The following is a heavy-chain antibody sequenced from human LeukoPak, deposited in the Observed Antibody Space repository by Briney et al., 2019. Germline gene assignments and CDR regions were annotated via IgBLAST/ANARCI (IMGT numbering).Heavy chain of an antibody. J-gene: IGHJ4*02. Sequence: PSETLSLTCTVSGGSISSYYWSWIRQPPGKGLEWIGYIYYSGCTNYNPSLKSRVTISVDTSKNQFSLKLSSVTAADTAVYYCARHQTDGGNLYYFDYWGQGTLVTVSS. V-gene: IGHV4-59*08. CDR3: ARHQTDGGNLYYFDY. CDR2: IYYSGCT. D-gene: IGHD4-23*01. CDR1: GGSISSYY.